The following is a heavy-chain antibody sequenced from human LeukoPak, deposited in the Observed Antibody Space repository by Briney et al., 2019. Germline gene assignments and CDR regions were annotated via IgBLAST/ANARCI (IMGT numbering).Heavy chain of an antibody. J-gene: IGHJ4*02. CDR3: ARHDSNYYYFDY. Sequence: SETLSLTCTVSGGSISSGGYYWSWIRQHPGKGLEWIGYIYYSGSTNYNPSLKSRVTISVDTFKNQFSLKLSSVTAADTAVYYCARHDSNYYYFDYWGQGTLVTISS. D-gene: IGHD4-11*01. V-gene: IGHV4-61*08. CDR1: GGSISSGGYY. CDR2: IYYSGST.